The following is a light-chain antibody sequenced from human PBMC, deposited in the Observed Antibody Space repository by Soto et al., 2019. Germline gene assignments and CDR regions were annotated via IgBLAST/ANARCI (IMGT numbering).Light chain of an antibody. V-gene: IGKV3-11*01. CDR1: ASVSSY. CDR3: QQRSNWPPLIT. CDR2: DTS. Sequence: EIVLTQSPATLSLSPGERATLSCRACASVSSYLAWYQQKPGQAPRLLIYDTSNRATGIPARFSGSGSGTDFTLTISSLEPEDFAVYYCQQRSNWPPLITFGQGTRLEIK. J-gene: IGKJ5*01.